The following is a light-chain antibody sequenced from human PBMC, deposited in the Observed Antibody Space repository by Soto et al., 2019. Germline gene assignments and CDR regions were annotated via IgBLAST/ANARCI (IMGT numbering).Light chain of an antibody. CDR3: XXXXXXXXXYT. Sequence: EIVLTQSPATLSLSPGEGATLSCRASQSVNKYLAWYQQKPGQAPRLLIYDASNRATGIPARFSGSGSGTAFTLTITSLEPEDXXXXXXXXXXXXXXXYTFGQGTKLEIK. V-gene: IGKV3-11*01. CDR2: DAS. J-gene: IGKJ2*01. CDR1: QSVNKY.